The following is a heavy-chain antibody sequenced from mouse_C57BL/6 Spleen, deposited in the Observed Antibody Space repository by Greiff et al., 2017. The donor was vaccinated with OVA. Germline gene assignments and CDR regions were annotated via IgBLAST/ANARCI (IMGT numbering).Heavy chain of an antibody. J-gene: IGHJ3*01. D-gene: IGHD2-4*01. CDR3: ASPYDYDVAY. V-gene: IGHV5-6*02. Sequence: DVKLVESGGDLVKPGGSLKLSCAASGFTFSSYGMSWVRQTPDKRLEWVATISSGGSYTYYPDSVKGRFTISRDNAKNTLYLQMSSLKSEDTAMYYCASPYDYDVAYWGQGTLVTVSA. CDR1: GFTFSSYG. CDR2: ISSGGSYT.